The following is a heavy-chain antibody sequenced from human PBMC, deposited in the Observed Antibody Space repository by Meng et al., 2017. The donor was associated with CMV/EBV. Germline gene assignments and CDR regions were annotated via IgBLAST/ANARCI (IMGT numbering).Heavy chain of an antibody. V-gene: IGHV1-2*02. Sequence: ASVKVSCKASGYTFTGYYMHWVRQAPGQGLEWMGWINPNSGGTNYAQKFQGRVTMTRDTSISTAYMELSRLRSDDMAVYYCARRYCSSTSCQRYFDYWGQGTLVTVSS. CDR2: INPNSGGT. CDR3: ARRYCSSTSCQRYFDY. J-gene: IGHJ4*02. CDR1: GYTFTGYY. D-gene: IGHD2-2*01.